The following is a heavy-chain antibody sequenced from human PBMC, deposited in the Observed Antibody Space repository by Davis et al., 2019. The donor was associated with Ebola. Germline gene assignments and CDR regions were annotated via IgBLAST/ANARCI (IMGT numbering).Heavy chain of an antibody. J-gene: IGHJ5*02. CDR3: ARDEKAGTLYNWFDP. D-gene: IGHD1-7*01. Sequence: PSETLSLTCTVSGGSISSSSYYWGRIRQHPGKGLEWIGYIYYSGSTYYNPSLKSRVTISVDTSKNQFSLKLSSVTAADTAVYYCARDEKAGTLYNWFDPWGQGTLVTVSS. CDR1: GGSISSSSYY. V-gene: IGHV4-31*03. CDR2: IYYSGST.